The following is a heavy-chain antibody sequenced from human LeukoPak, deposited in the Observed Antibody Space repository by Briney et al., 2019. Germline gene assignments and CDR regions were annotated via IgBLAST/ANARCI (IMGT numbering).Heavy chain of an antibody. CDR1: GFTFRNYA. CDR2: INGNGRAP. CDR3: AKGGAYYDFIFDP. J-gene: IGHJ5*02. V-gene: IGHV3-23*01. Sequence: GGSLRLSCAASGFTFRNYAMTWVRQAPGKGLDWVSSINGNGRAPYYADSVRGRFTISRDNSKNTLYLQMNSLRAEDTAVFYCAKGGAYYDFIFDPWGQGTLVTVSS. D-gene: IGHD3-3*01.